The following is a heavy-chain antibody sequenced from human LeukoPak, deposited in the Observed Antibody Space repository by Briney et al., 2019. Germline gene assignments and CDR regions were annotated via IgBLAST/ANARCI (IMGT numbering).Heavy chain of an antibody. D-gene: IGHD3-16*02. J-gene: IGHJ4*02. CDR1: GYTLTELS. CDR2: FDPEDGET. V-gene: IGHV1-24*01. Sequence: GASVKVSCNFSGYTLTELSMHWMRQAPGKGLELMGGFDPEDGETSYAQKFQGRGTMTEDTSTDTAYMELSSLRSEDTAVYYCATGGLGYDYVWGSYRPPNFDYWGQGTLVTVSS. CDR3: ATGGLGYDYVWGSYRPPNFDY.